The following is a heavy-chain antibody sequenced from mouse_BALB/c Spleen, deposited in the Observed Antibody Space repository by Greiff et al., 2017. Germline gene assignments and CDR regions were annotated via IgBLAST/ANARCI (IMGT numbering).Heavy chain of an antibody. CDR1: GFNITDTY. Sequence: EVQLQQSGAELVKPGASVKLSCTASGFNITDTYMHWVKQRPEQGLEWIGRIDPANGNTKYDPKFQGKATITADTSSNTAYLQLSSLTSEDTAVYYCARGAYDYDAMDYWGQGTSVTVSS. D-gene: IGHD6-5*01. CDR3: ARGAYDYDAMDY. V-gene: IGHV14-3*02. J-gene: IGHJ4*01. CDR2: IDPANGNT.